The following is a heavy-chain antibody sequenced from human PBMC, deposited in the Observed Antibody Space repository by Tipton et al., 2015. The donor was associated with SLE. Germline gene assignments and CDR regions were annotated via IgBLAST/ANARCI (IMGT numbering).Heavy chain of an antibody. CDR2: IYYSGST. D-gene: IGHD4-17*01. V-gene: IGHV4-39*07. CDR3: ATMGGSGDYDY. Sequence: TLSLTRTVSGGSISSSSYYWGWTRQPPGKGLEWIGSIYYSGSTNYNPSLKSRVTISVDTSKNQFSLKLSSVTAADTAVYYCATMGGSGDYDYWGQGTLVTVAS. CDR1: GGSISSSSYY. J-gene: IGHJ4*02.